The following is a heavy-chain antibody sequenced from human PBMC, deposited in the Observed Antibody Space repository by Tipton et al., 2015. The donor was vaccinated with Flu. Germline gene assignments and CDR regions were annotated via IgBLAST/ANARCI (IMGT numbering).Heavy chain of an antibody. Sequence: SLRLSCAASGFSFHRYAMNWVRQAPGKGLEWVSYISGSSANIHYADSVRGRFTVSRDNAQKSVYLQMNSLRDEDTAVYYCARDQGYGMNVWGQGTTVTVSS. CDR3: ARDQGYGMNV. V-gene: IGHV3-48*02. J-gene: IGHJ6*02. CDR1: GFSFHRYA. CDR2: ISGSSANI.